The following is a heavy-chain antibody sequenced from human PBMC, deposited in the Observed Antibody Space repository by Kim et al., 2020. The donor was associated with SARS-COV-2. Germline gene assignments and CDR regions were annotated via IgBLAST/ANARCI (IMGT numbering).Heavy chain of an antibody. CDR3: ARDRDDYVWGVPTLDQH. D-gene: IGHD3-16*01. V-gene: IGHV1-69*13. CDR1: GGTFSSYA. CDR2: IIPIFGTA. Sequence: SVKVSCKASGGTFSSYAISWVRQAPGQGLEWMGGIIPIFGTANYAQKFQGRVTITADESTSTAYMELSSLRSEDTAVYYCARDRDDYVWGVPTLDQHWGQGTLVTVSS. J-gene: IGHJ1*01.